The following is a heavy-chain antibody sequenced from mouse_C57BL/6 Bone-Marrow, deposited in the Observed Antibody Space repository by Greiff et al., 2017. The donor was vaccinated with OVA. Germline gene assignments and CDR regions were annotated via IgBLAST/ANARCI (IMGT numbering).Heavy chain of an antibody. CDR3: ARRYGSSYVYFDV. J-gene: IGHJ1*03. D-gene: IGHD1-1*01. Sequence: EVKLMESGGGLVKPGGSLKLSCAASGFTFSDYGMHWVRQAPEKGLEWVAYISSGSSTIYYADTVKGRFTISRDNAKNTLFLQMTSLRPEDTAMYYCARRYGSSYVYFDVWGTGTTVTVSS. V-gene: IGHV5-17*01. CDR1: GFTFSDYG. CDR2: ISSGSSTI.